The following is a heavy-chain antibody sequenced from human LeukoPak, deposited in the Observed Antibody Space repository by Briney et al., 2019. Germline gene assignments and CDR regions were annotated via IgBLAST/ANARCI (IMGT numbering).Heavy chain of an antibody. D-gene: IGHD1-14*01. J-gene: IGHJ4*02. CDR1: GFTFSGHW. Sequence: GGSLRLSCAAAGFTFSGHWMSWVRQAPGKGLEWVANINQGGSDKYYVDSVKGRFTISRDNANNLLYLQMNSLRGEDTAVYYCTRDRSRAEDDWGQGTLVTVSS. CDR2: INQGGSDK. CDR3: TRDRSRAEDD. V-gene: IGHV3-7*01.